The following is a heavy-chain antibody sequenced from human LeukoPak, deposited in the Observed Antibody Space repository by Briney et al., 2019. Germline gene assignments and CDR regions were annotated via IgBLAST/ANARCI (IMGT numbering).Heavy chain of an antibody. CDR3: ARGLWSAHRREYYFDS. CDR1: GGTFSSYA. D-gene: IGHD3-3*01. V-gene: IGHV1-69*13. Sequence: ASVKVSCKASGGTFSSYAISWVRPAPGQGLEWMGGIIPIFGTANYAQKFQGRVTITADESTSTAYMELSSLTSEDTAVYFCARGLWSAHRREYYFDSWGQGTLVTVSS. J-gene: IGHJ4*02. CDR2: IIPIFGTA.